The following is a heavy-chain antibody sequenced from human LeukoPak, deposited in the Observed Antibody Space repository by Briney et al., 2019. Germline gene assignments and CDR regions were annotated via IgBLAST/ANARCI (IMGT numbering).Heavy chain of an antibody. Sequence: SETLSLTCTVSGGSISSYYWSWIRQPPGKGLEWTGYIYYSGSTNYNPSLKSRVTISVDTSKNQFSLKLSSVTAADTAVYYCARVSGGPAGWFDPWGQGTLVTVSS. J-gene: IGHJ5*02. V-gene: IGHV4-59*01. D-gene: IGHD4-23*01. CDR2: IYYSGST. CDR3: ARVSGGPAGWFDP. CDR1: GGSISSYY.